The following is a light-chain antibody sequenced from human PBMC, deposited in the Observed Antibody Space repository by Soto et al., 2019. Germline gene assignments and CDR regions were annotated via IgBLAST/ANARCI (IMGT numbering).Light chain of an antibody. CDR1: SNDVGNYNF. V-gene: IGLV2-23*02. Sequence: QSALTQPPSVSGSPGQSITISCAGTSNDVGNYNFVSWYQQHPGKAPKLVIYEVSKRPSEVSNRFSGSKSGNTASLTISGLQAEDEADYYCCSYAGSSTFAWVFGGGTKVTVL. CDR3: CSYAGSSTFAWV. CDR2: EVS. J-gene: IGLJ3*02.